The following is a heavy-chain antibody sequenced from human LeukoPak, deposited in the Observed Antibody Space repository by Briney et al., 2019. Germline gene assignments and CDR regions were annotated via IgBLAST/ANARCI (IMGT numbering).Heavy chain of an antibody. J-gene: IGHJ1*01. CDR3: AKAIYSGSYYGLYFQH. Sequence: GRSLRLSCAASGFTFSTYGIHWARQAPGKGLEWVAVISYDGSNKYYADSVKGRFTISRDNSKNTLYLQMSSLRAEDTAVYYCAKAIYSGSYYGLYFQHWGQGTLVTVSS. CDR2: ISYDGSNK. V-gene: IGHV3-30*18. D-gene: IGHD1-26*01. CDR1: GFTFSTYG.